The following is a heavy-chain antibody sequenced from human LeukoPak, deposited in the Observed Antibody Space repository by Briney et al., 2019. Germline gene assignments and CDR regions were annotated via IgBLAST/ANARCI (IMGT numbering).Heavy chain of an antibody. CDR2: IIPILGIA. Sequence: SVKVSCKASGYTFTSYYMHWVRQAPGQGLEGMGRIIPILGIANYAQKFQGRVTITADKSTSTAYMELSSLRSEDTAVYYCARDYDFWSGPTPNLFAYWGKEPLVTVSS. D-gene: IGHD3-3*01. CDR1: GYTFTSYY. V-gene: IGHV1-69*04. J-gene: IGHJ4*02. CDR3: ARDYDFWSGPTPNLFAY.